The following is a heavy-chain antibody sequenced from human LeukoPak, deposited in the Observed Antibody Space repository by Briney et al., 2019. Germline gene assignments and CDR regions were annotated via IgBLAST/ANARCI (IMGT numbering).Heavy chain of an antibody. J-gene: IGHJ4*02. D-gene: IGHD3-22*01. CDR2: ISVAGGSI. Sequence: GGSLRLSCAASGFTFNNYAMSWVRQAPGKGLEWVSGISVAGGSIYYADSVKGRFTISRDNSKNTLYLQMNSLRAEDTAVYYCAKERVGYYDSSGYYDYWGQGTLVTVSS. CDR3: AKERVGYYDSSGYYDY. V-gene: IGHV3-23*01. CDR1: GFTFNNYA.